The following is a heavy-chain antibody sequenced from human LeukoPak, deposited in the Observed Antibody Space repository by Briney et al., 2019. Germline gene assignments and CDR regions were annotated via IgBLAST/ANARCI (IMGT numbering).Heavy chain of an antibody. D-gene: IGHD3-9*01. CDR2: IYYSGST. J-gene: IGHJ4*02. CDR1: VGSISSSSYY. Sequence: SETLSLTCTVSVGSISSSSYYWGWIRQPPGKGLEWIGSIYYSGSTYYNPSLKSRVTISVDTSKNQFSLKLSSVTAADTAVYYCARTYYDILTGYYTANTYFDYWGQGTLVTVSS. CDR3: ARTYYDILTGYYTANTYFDY. V-gene: IGHV4-39*07.